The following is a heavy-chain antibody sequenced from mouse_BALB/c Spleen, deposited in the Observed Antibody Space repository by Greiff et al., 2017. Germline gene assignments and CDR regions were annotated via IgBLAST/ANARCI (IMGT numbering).Heavy chain of an antibody. CDR2: ISSGGSYT. Sequence: EVKLVESGGALVKPGGSLKLSCAASGFTFSSYGMSWVRQTPDKRLEWVATISSGGSYTYYPDSVKGRFTISRDNAKNTLYLQMSSLKSEDTAMYYCARRITSYAMDYWGQGTSVTVSS. D-gene: IGHD1-1*01. CDR3: ARRITSYAMDY. CDR1: GFTFSSYG. J-gene: IGHJ4*01. V-gene: IGHV5-6*02.